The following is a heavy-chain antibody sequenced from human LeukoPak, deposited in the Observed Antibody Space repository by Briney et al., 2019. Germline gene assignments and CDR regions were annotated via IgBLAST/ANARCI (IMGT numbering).Heavy chain of an antibody. CDR3: ARDLGGGHSGYDPGREY. D-gene: IGHD5-12*01. CDR1: GFSFSRHS. Sequence: PGGSLRLSCAASGFSFSRHSMNCVRQAPGKGLEWVSYISSSRGTIFYADSVKGRFSISRDNAKNSLFLQMNSLRDEDTAVYYCARDLGGGHSGYDPGREYWGQGPLVPVSS. CDR2: ISSSRGTI. V-gene: IGHV3-48*02. J-gene: IGHJ4*02.